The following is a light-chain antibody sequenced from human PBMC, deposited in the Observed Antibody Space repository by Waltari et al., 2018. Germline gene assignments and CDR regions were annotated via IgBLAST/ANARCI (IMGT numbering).Light chain of an antibody. CDR2: DVS. CDR1: SSDVGGYNY. CDR3: SSYTSSNTLGV. Sequence: QSALTQPASVSGSPGQSITISCTGTSSDVGGYNYVSWYQQHPGKAPKLMIYDVSNRPSGVSYRFSGSKSGHTASLTISGLQAEDEADYYCSSYTSSNTLGVFGTGTKVTVL. V-gene: IGLV2-14*03. J-gene: IGLJ1*01.